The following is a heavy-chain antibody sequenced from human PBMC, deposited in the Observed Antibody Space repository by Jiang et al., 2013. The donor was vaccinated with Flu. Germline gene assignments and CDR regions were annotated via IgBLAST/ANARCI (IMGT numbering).Heavy chain of an antibody. Sequence: SGAEVKKPGASVKVSCKASGYTFTGYYMHWVRQAPGQGLEWMGWINPNSGGTNYAQKFQGRVTMTRDTSISTAYMELSRLRSDDTAVYYCARSYDFWSGYPPIYYFDYWAREPWSPSPQ. CDR1: GYTFTGYY. D-gene: IGHD3-3*01. CDR2: INPNSGGT. CDR3: ARSYDFWSGYPPIYYFDY. V-gene: IGHV1-2*02. J-gene: IGHJ4*02.